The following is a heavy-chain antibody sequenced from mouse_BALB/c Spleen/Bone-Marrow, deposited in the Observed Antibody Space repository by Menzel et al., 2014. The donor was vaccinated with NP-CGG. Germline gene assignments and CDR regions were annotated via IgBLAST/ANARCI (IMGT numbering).Heavy chain of an antibody. J-gene: IGHJ4*01. CDR3: ARLGYYGAMAY. CDR2: INPDSSTI. CDR1: GFDFXRYW. Sequence: EVQGVESGGGLVQPGGSLKLSCAASGFDFXRYWMSWVRQAPGKGLEWIGEINPDSSTINYTPSLKDKFIISRDNAKNTLYLQMSKVRSEDTALYYCARLGYYGAMAYWGQGTSVTVSS. D-gene: IGHD1-1*01. V-gene: IGHV4-1*02.